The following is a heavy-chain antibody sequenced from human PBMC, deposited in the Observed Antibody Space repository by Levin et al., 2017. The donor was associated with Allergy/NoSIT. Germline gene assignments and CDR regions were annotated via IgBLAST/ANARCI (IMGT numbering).Heavy chain of an antibody. D-gene: IGHD5-18*01. CDR2: IDWDDDK. V-gene: IGHV2-70*11. CDR3: ARIPHLGYNYGFYYGMDV. Sequence: SGPTLVKPTQTLTLTCTFSGFSLTTSGMCVSWIRQPPGKALEWLARIDWDDDKYYSTSLKTRLTISKDTSKNQVVLTMTNMDPVDTPTYYCARIPHLGYNYGFYYGMDVWGQGTTVTVSS. J-gene: IGHJ6*02. CDR1: GFSLTTSGMC.